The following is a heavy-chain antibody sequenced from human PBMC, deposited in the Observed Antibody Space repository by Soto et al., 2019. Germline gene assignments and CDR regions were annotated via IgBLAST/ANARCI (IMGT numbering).Heavy chain of an antibody. V-gene: IGHV3-23*01. Sequence: LRLSCAASGFTFGSYAMSWVRLAPGKGLEWVSVAGPSGSSTFYADSVRGRFTISRDNVENTLYLQMNSLRVADTALYFCARTYYYDSTGYYRTFDYWGQGTLVTVSS. J-gene: IGHJ4*02. CDR3: ARTYYYDSTGYYRTFDY. CDR1: GFTFGSYA. CDR2: AGPSGSST. D-gene: IGHD3-22*01.